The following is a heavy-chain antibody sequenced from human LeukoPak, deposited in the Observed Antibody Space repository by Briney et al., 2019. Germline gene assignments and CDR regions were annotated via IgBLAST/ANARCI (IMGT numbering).Heavy chain of an antibody. D-gene: IGHD3-10*01. V-gene: IGHV3-74*01. J-gene: IGHJ3*02. CDR3: AREVAPLLWFGELLSEAAFDI. CDR1: GFTFSSYW. Sequence: GGSLRLSCAASGFTFSSYWMHWVRQAPGQGLVWVSRINSDGSSTSYADSVKGRFTISRDNAKNTVYLQMNSLRAEDTAVYYCAREVAPLLWFGELLSEAAFDIWGQGTMVTVSS. CDR2: INSDGSST.